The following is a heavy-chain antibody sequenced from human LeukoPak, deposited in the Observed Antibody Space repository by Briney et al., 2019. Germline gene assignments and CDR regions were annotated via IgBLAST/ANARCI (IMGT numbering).Heavy chain of an antibody. CDR2: ISRGAGT. J-gene: IGHJ4*02. CDR3: ARDHDVWVAPSFDY. D-gene: IGHD5-12*01. V-gene: IGHV4-38-2*02. CDR1: GYSIRTGYF. Sequence: SETLSLTCTVSGYSIRTGYFWAWIRQPPGKGLEWVGSISRGAGTYYSPSLKSRVTMSLDTSKNQFSVNLNSVTAADTAVYYCARDHDVWVAPSFDYWGQGNLVSVSS.